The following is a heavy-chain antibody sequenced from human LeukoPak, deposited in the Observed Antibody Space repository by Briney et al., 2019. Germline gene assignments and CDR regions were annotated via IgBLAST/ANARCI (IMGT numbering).Heavy chain of an antibody. V-gene: IGHV4-34*01. J-gene: IGHJ4*02. CDR3: ARHPRGYSYGPIDY. D-gene: IGHD5-18*01. CDR1: GGSFSGYY. Sequence: TSETLSLTCAVYGGSFSGYYWSWIRQPPGKGLEWIGSIYYSGSTYYDPSLKSRVTISVDTSKNQFSLKLSSVTAADTAVYYCARHPRGYSYGPIDYWGQGTLVTVSS. CDR2: IYYSGST.